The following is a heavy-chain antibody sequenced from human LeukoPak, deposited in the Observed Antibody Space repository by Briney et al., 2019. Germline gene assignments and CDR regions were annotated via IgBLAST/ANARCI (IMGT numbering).Heavy chain of an antibody. D-gene: IGHD2-15*01. J-gene: IGHJ3*02. CDR3: ARSGVPI. V-gene: IGHV4-38-2*02. Sequence: SETLSLTCTVSGYSISSGYYWGWIRQPPGKGLEWIGSIYHSGSTYYNPSLKSRVTISVDTSKNQFSLKLSSVTAADTAVYYCARSGVPIWGQGTMVTVSS. CDR2: IYHSGST. CDR1: GYSISSGYY.